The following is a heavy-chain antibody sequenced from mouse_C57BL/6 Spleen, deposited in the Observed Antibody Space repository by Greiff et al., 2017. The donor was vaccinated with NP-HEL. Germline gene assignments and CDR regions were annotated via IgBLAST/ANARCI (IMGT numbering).Heavy chain of an antibody. CDR1: GYSFTGYY. CDR2: INPSTGGT. V-gene: IGHV1-42*01. J-gene: IGHJ2*01. CDR3: ARNYGSSLYYFDY. D-gene: IGHD1-1*01. Sequence: EVQLQQSGPELVKPGASVKISCKASGYSFTGYYMNWVKQSPEKSLEWIGEINPSTGGTTYNQKFKAKATLTVDKSSSTAYMQLKSLTSEDSAVYYCARNYGSSLYYFDYWGQGTTLTVSS.